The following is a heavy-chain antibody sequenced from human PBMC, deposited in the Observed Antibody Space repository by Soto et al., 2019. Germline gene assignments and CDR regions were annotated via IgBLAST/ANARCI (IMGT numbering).Heavy chain of an antibody. CDR1: GDSVDSENSY. V-gene: IGHV4-61*01. CDR2: IYYNGGT. D-gene: IGHD3-16*02. CDR3: ARDGGQGRGVIGHY. Sequence: SETLSLTCTVSGDSVDSENSYCNCIGQAPGNGPEWIGYIYYNGGTNYNPSLKSRATILLDTSTNQFSLTLTSVTAADTVVYYCARDGGQGRGVIGHYWGRGILVTVSS. J-gene: IGHJ4*02.